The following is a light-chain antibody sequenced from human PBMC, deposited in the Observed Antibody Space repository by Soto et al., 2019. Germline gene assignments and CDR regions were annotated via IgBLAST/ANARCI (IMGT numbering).Light chain of an antibody. CDR2: DAS. Sequence: EIVLTQSPATLSFSPGERATLSCRASQSVDKYLVWYQQKPGQAPRLLIYDASSRATGIPARFSGSGSGKSFSLTITGLEPEDFAVYYCEQRTNWPLTFGGGTKPEIK. CDR3: EQRTNWPLT. J-gene: IGKJ4*01. V-gene: IGKV3-11*01. CDR1: QSVDKY.